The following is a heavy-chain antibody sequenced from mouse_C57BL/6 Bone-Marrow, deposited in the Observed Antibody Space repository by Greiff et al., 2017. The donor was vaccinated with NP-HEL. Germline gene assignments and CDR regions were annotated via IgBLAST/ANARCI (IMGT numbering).Heavy chain of an antibody. CDR1: GFTFSSYT. D-gene: IGHD2-4*01. Sequence: EVKLMESGGGLVKPGGSLKLSCAASGFTFSSYTMSWVRQTPEKRLEWVATISGGGGNTYYPDSVKGRFTISRDNAKNTLYLQMSSLRSEDTALYYCARPLIYYDYAWFAYWGQGTLVTVSA. CDR3: ARPLIYYDYAWFAY. J-gene: IGHJ3*01. CDR2: ISGGGGNT. V-gene: IGHV5-9*01.